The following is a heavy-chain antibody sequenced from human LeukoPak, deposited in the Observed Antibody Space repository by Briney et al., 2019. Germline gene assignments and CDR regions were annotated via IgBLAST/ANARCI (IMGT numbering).Heavy chain of an antibody. CDR1: GGAISGYY. CDR3: VYGPNHYYFDH. D-gene: IGHD3-16*01. J-gene: IGHJ4*02. V-gene: IGHV4-59*01. CDR2: LYYSGST. Sequence: PSETLSRTCTVSGGAISGYYDTRIRQPPGKDLEWIGYLYYSGSTNYNPSLKGRVTISLDTSMKQFSLNLRSVTAADAAVYFCVYGPNHYYFDHWGQGTLVTVSS.